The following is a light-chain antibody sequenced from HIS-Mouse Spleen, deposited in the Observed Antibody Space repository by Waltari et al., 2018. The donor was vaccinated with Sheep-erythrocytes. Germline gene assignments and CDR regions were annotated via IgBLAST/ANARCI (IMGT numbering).Light chain of an antibody. V-gene: IGLV2-23*01. CDR3: CSYAGSSTPWV. Sequence: QSALTQPASVSGSPGQSITISCTGTSSDVGSYNLVSWYQQHPGKAPKHMIYEGSKRPSGVYIRFSGSKSGNTASLTISRLQAEDEADYYCCSYAGSSTPWVFGGGTKLTVL. CDR1: SSDVGSYNL. CDR2: EGS. J-gene: IGLJ3*02.